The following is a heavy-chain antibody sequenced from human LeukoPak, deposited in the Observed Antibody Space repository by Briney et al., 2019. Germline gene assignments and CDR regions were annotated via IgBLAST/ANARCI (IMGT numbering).Heavy chain of an antibody. V-gene: IGHV3-30*18. CDR2: ISYDGSNK. CDR3: AKDLSSGWYDGGWFDP. J-gene: IGHJ5*02. Sequence: PGGSLRLSCAASGFTFSSYGMHWVRQAPGKGLEWVAVISYDGSNKYYADSVKGRFTISRDNSKNTLYLQMNSLRAEDTAVYYCAKDLSSGWYDGGWFDPWGQGTLVTVSS. D-gene: IGHD6-19*01. CDR1: GFTFSSYG.